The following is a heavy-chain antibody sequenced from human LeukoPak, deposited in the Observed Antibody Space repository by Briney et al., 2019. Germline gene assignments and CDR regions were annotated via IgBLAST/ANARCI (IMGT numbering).Heavy chain of an antibody. CDR1: GFTFSSYA. D-gene: IGHD2-15*01. J-gene: IGHJ6*02. CDR2: ISGSGGST. Sequence: GGSLRLSCAASGFTFSSYAMSWVRQAPGKGLEWVSAISGSGGSTYYADSVKGRFTISRDSSKNTLYLQMNSLRAEDTAVYYCAKDLAATYYYYYGMDVWGQGTTVTVSS. V-gene: IGHV3-23*01. CDR3: AKDLAATYYYYYGMDV.